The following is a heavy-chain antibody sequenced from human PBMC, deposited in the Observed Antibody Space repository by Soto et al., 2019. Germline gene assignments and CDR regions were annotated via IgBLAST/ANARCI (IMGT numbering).Heavy chain of an antibody. D-gene: IGHD1-1*01. V-gene: IGHV3-33*01. CDR3: ARAARRGERRTIGSAFDI. J-gene: IGHJ3*02. CDR2: IWYDGSNK. CDR1: GFTFSSYG. Sequence: QVQLVESGGGVVQPGRSLRLSCAASGFTFSSYGMHWVRQAPGKGLEWVAVIWYDGSNKYYADSVKGRFTISRDNSKNTLYLQMNSLRAEDTAVYYCARAARRGERRTIGSAFDIWGQGTMVTVSS.